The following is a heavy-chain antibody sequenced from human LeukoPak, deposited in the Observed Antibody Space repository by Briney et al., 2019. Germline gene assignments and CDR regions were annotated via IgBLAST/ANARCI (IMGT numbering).Heavy chain of an antibody. CDR1: GGSISSSSYY. Sequence: SSETLSLTCTVSGGSISSSSYYWSWIRQPPGKGLEWIGEINHSGSTNYNPSLKSRVTISVDTSKNQFSLKLSSVTAADTAVYYCARGSYYGMDVWGQGTTVTVSS. J-gene: IGHJ6*02. V-gene: IGHV4-39*07. CDR2: INHSGST. CDR3: ARGSYYGMDV.